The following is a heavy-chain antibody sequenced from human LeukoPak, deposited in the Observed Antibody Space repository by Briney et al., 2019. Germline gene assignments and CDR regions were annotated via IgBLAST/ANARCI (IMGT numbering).Heavy chain of an antibody. CDR3: ARADADY. V-gene: IGHV3-48*04. J-gene: IGHJ4*02. CDR1: GFTLHTYS. Sequence: GGSLRLSCAASGFTLHTYSMNWVRQAPGKGLEWVAYITSSSSAVYYADSVKGRFTISRDNAKNSVDLQMNSLRVDDTAVYYCARADADYWGQGTLVTVSA. CDR2: ITSSSSAV.